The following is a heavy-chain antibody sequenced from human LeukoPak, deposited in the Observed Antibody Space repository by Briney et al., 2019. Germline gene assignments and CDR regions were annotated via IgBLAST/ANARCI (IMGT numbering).Heavy chain of an antibody. V-gene: IGHV3-23*01. J-gene: IGHJ5*02. CDR2: ISGSGGST. D-gene: IGHD4-17*01. CDR3: AKDSAQTTVTTFGWFDP. Sequence: PGGSLRLSCAASGFTFSSYAMSWVRQAPGKGLEWVSAISGSGGSTYYADSVKGRFTISRDNSKNTLYLQMNSLRAEDTAVYYCAKDSAQTTVTTFGWFDPWGQGTLVTVSS. CDR1: GFTFSSYA.